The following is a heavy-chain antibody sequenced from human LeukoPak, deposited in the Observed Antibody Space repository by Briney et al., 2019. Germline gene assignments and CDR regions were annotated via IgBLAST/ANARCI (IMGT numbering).Heavy chain of an antibody. D-gene: IGHD3-22*01. CDR2: IWYDGSNK. V-gene: IGHV3-33*01. Sequence: GRSLRLSCAASRFTFSSYGMHWVRQAPGKGLEWVAVIWYDGSNKYYADSVKGRFTISRDNSKNTLYLQMNSLRAEDTAVYYCARDSFVDYYDSSGYRDYWGQGTLVTVSS. CDR3: ARDSFVDYYDSSGYRDY. J-gene: IGHJ4*02. CDR1: RFTFSSYG.